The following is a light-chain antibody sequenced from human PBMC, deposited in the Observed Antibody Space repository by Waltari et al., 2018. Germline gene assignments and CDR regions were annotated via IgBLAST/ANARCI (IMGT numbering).Light chain of an antibody. CDR2: LGS. V-gene: IGKV2-28*01. CDR3: MQSLQALWT. CDR1: QSLLHRNGYNS. Sequence: IVMTQSPLSLPVTPGERASIPCRSSQSLLHRNGYNSLDWYLQKQGQSPQLLIYLGSNRASGVPDRFSGSGSGTDVTLKISRVEAEDVGVYYCMQSLQALWTFGPGTKVEIK. J-gene: IGKJ1*01.